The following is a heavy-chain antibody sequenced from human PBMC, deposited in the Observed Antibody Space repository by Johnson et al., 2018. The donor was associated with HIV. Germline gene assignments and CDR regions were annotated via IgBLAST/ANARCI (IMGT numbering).Heavy chain of an antibody. J-gene: IGHJ3*02. V-gene: IGHV3-30-3*01. D-gene: IGHD3-10*01. Sequence: QVQLVESGGGVVQPGRSLRLSCAASGFTFSSYAMHWVRQAPGKGLEWVAVISYDGSNKYYADPVKGRFTISRDNAKNSLYLQMHSLRAEDTALYYCAREAGSGSYSPWRPDAFDIWGQGTMVTVSS. CDR2: ISYDGSNK. CDR3: AREAGSGSYSPWRPDAFDI. CDR1: GFTFSSYA.